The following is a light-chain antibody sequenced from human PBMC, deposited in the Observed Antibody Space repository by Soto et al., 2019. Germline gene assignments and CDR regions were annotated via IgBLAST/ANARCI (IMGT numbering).Light chain of an antibody. V-gene: IGLV4-69*01. CDR3: QTWATGIRV. Sequence: QAVVTQSPSASASLGASIKLTCTMSSRHSSYAIAWHQQQPEKGPRYLMMLKSDGSHNRGDGIPDRFSGSSSGAERYLTISSLQSEDEADYYCQTWATGIRVFGGGTKLTVL. J-gene: IGLJ3*02. CDR2: LKSDGSH. CDR1: SRHSSYA.